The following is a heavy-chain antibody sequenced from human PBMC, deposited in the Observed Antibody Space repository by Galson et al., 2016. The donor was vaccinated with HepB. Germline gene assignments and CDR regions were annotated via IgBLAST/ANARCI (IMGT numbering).Heavy chain of an antibody. CDR1: GYTFIGHW. CDR2: INPRTGAT. Sequence: SVKVSCKASGYTFIGHWMHWVRQAPGQGLEWMGIINPRTGATGYAQNFQGRITLTSDTSANTVYMEMSSLRSEDTAVYYGARDHSFADSAWWFDPWGQGTLLIVSS. V-gene: IGHV1-46*01. CDR3: ARDHSFADSAWWFDP. J-gene: IGHJ5*02. D-gene: IGHD3-3*01.